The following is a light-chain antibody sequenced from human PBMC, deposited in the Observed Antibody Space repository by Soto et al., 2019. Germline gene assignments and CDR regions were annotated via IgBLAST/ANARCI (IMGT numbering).Light chain of an antibody. CDR1: ENTSTW. CDR3: QQYNSYPLT. CDR2: KAS. J-gene: IGKJ4*01. V-gene: IGKV1-5*03. Sequence: DIQMTQSPSTLSASVGDSVNFTCRASENTSTWLAWYQQKPGKAPKLLIYKASTLEKGVPSRFRGSGSGTDFTLTITHLQPDDFATYFCQQYNSYPLTFGGGTKVEI.